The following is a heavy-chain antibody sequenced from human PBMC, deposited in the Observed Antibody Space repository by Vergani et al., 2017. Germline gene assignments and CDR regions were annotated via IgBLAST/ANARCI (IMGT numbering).Heavy chain of an antibody. D-gene: IGHD3-3*01. J-gene: IGHJ6*03. CDR3: ARGRSDRTPQSSYYYYMDV. CDR1: GGSISSYY. CDR2: IYTSGST. V-gene: IGHV4-4*07. Sequence: QVQLQESGPGLVKPSETLSLTCTVSGGSISSYYWSWIRQPAGKGLEWIGRIYTSGSTNYNPSLKSRVTMSVDTSKNQFSLKLSSVTAADTAVYYCARGRSDRTPQSSYYYYMDVWGKGTTVTVSS.